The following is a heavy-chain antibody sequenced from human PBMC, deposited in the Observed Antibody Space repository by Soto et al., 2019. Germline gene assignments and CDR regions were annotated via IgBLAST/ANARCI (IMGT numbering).Heavy chain of an antibody. Sequence: GGSLRLSCAASGFTFSSYAMSWVRQAPGKGLEWVSAISGSGGSTYYADSVKGRFTISRDISKNTLYLQMNSLRAEDTAVYYCAKDSIPAYYDTSGYPDYWGQGTLVTVSS. CDR2: ISGSGGST. CDR3: AKDSIPAYYDTSGYPDY. J-gene: IGHJ4*02. V-gene: IGHV3-23*01. D-gene: IGHD3-22*01. CDR1: GFTFSSYA.